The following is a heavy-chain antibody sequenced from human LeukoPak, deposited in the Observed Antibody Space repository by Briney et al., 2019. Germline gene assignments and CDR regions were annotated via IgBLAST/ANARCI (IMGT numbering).Heavy chain of an antibody. D-gene: IGHD3-3*01. V-gene: IGHV1-69*13. J-gene: IGHJ4*02. CDR3: ARSSITIFGVAIALFDY. Sequence: SVKVSCKASGGTFSSYAISRVRQAPGQGLEWMGGIIPIFGTANYAQKFQGRVTITADESTSTAYMELSSLRSEDTALYYCARSSITIFGVAIALFDYWGQGTLVTVSS. CDR2: IIPIFGTA. CDR1: GGTFSSYA.